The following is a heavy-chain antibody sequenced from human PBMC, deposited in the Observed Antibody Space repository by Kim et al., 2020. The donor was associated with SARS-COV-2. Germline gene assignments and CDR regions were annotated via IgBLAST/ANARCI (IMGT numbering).Heavy chain of an antibody. D-gene: IGHD4-17*01. V-gene: IGHV3-30*18. CDR2: ISYDGSNK. CDR3: AKVYMTTVDYFDY. CDR1: GFTFSSYG. J-gene: IGHJ4*02. Sequence: GGSLRLSCAASGFTFSSYGMHWVRQAPGKGLEWVAVISYDGSNKYYADSVKGRFTISRDNSKNTLYLQMNSLRAEDTAVYYCAKVYMTTVDYFDYWGQGTLVTVSS.